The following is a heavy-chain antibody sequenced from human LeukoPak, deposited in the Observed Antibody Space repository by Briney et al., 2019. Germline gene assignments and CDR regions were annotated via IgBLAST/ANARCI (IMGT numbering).Heavy chain of an antibody. CDR1: GGSISSGDYY. Sequence: PSQTLSLTCTVSGGSISSGDYYWSWIRQPPGKGLEWIGYIYYSGSTYYNPSLKSRVTISVDTSKNQFSLKLSSVTAADTAVYYCARGVRELRSSSTSDAFDIWRRGTMVTVSS. D-gene: IGHD2-2*01. J-gene: IGHJ3*02. CDR2: IYYSGST. V-gene: IGHV4-30-4*08. CDR3: ARGVRELRSSSTSDAFDI.